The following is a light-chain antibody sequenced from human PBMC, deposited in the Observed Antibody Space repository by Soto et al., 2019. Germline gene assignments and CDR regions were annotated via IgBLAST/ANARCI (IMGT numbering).Light chain of an antibody. CDR3: CSYAGTHTYV. Sequence: QSVLTQPRSVSGSPGQSVTISCTGTSSDVGGYNFVSWYQQHPGKAPKFMIYDVSKRPSGVPDRFSGSKSGNTASLTISGLQAEDEADYYCCSYAGTHTYVFGTGTTSPS. V-gene: IGLV2-11*01. CDR1: SSDVGGYNF. CDR2: DVS. J-gene: IGLJ1*01.